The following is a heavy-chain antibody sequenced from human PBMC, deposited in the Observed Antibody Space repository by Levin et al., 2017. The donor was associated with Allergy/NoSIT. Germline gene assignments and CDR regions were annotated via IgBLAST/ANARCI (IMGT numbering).Heavy chain of an antibody. J-gene: IGHJ3*02. CDR3: ASFPFIVVVPADAFYI. Sequence: GESLKISCAASGFTFSSYWMHWVRQAPGKGLVWVSRINSDGSSTSYADSVKGRFTISRDNAKNTLYLQMNSLRAEDTAVYYCASFPFIVVVPADAFYIWGQGTMVTVSS. CDR1: GFTFSSYW. V-gene: IGHV3-74*01. CDR2: INSDGSST. D-gene: IGHD2-2*01.